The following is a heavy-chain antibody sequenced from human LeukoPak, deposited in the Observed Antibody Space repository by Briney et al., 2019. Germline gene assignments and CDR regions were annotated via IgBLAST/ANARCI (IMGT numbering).Heavy chain of an antibody. D-gene: IGHD3-10*01. Sequence: PGGSLRLSCAASGFTFDDYAMHWVRQAPGKGLEWASGISWNSISLGYADSVKGRFTISRDNAKNSLYLQMNSLRVEDTALYYCTKDGFSGSGAYLYYFDYWGQGTLVTVSS. CDR3: TKDGFSGSGAYLYYFDY. CDR1: GFTFDDYA. J-gene: IGHJ4*02. V-gene: IGHV3-9*01. CDR2: ISWNSISL.